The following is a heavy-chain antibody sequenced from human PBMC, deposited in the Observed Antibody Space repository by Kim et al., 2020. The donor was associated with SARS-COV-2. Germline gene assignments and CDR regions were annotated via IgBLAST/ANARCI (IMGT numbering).Heavy chain of an antibody. J-gene: IGHJ6*02. CDR3: ASSVGIAVAGSFLAPDYYYYGMDV. CDR1: GGSISSGGYY. Sequence: SETLSLTCTVSGGSISSGGYYWSWIRQHPGKGLEWIGYIYYSGSTYYNPSLKSRVTISVDTSKNQFSLKLSSVTAADTAVYYCASSVGIAVAGSFLAPDYYYYGMDVWGQGTTVTVSS. CDR2: IYYSGST. V-gene: IGHV4-31*03. D-gene: IGHD6-19*01.